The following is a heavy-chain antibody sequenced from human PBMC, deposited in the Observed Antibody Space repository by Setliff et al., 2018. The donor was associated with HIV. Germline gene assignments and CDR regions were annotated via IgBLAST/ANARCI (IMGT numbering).Heavy chain of an antibody. J-gene: IGHJ4*02. CDR2: IKKDGSDK. Sequence: GGSLRLSCAASGFTFSNSWMTWVRQAPGKGLEWVANIKKDGSDKFYVDSVKGRFAISRDNAKNTLYLQMNSLRAEDTAVYYCARVGYSGWPLEDWGQGTLVTVSS. CDR3: ARVGYSGWPLED. V-gene: IGHV3-7*03. CDR1: GFTFSNSW. D-gene: IGHD5-12*01.